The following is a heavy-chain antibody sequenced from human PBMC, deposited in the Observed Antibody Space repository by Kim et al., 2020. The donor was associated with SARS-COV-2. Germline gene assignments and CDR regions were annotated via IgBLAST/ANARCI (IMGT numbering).Heavy chain of an antibody. V-gene: IGHV3-9*01. CDR2: LSWNSGVI. CDR1: GFTFGDFA. Sequence: GGSLRLSCAASGFTFGDFAMHWVRQVPGKGLEWVSGLSWNSGVIGYADSVKGRFTISRHNAENSLYLQMNSLRAEDTAFYYCAKDLVSSSFRAFYIWGQGTMVTVSS. CDR3: AKDLVSSSFRAFYI. J-gene: IGHJ3*02. D-gene: IGHD6-6*01.